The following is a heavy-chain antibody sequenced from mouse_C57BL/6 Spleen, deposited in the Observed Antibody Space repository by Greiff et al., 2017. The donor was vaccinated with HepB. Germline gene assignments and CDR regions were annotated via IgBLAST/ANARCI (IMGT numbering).Heavy chain of an antibody. CDR3: TRLLGGGYAMDY. CDR2: IYPGNSDT. D-gene: IGHD1-1*01. V-gene: IGHV1-5*01. CDR1: GYTFTSYW. Sequence: VQLQQSGTVLARPGASVKMSCKTSGYTFTSYWMHWVKQRPGQGLEWIGAIYPGNSDTSYNQKFKGKAKLTAVTSASTAYMELSSLTNEDSAVYYCTRLLGGGYAMDYWGQGTSVTVSS. J-gene: IGHJ4*01.